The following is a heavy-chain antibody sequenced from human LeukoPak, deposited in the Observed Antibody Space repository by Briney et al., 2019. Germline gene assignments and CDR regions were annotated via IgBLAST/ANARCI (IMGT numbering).Heavy chain of an antibody. J-gene: IGHJ4*02. D-gene: IGHD3-16*01. CDR1: GVTFSSYA. V-gene: IGHV3-23*01. Sequence: PGGSLRLSCAASGVTFSSYAMTWVRQAPGKGLEWVSGISSGGNTYYADSVKGRSTISRDNSKNTLDLQMDSLRAEDTAIYYCAKRLASFTYWGRGTLVTVSS. CDR3: AKRLASFTY. CDR2: ISSGGNT.